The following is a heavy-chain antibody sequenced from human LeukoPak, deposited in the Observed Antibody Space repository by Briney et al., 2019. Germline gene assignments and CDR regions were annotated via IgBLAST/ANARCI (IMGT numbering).Heavy chain of an antibody. J-gene: IGHJ4*02. D-gene: IGHD1-20*01. Sequence: GGSLRLSCAASGFTFSSYGMHWVRQAPGKGLEWVAVICYDGSNKYYADSVKGRFTISRDNSKNTLYLQMNSLRAEDTAVYYCAKGPRWYNWNDRPGTFDYWGQGTLVTVSS. CDR3: AKGPRWYNWNDRPGTFDY. CDR1: GFTFSSYG. CDR2: ICYDGSNK. V-gene: IGHV3-30*02.